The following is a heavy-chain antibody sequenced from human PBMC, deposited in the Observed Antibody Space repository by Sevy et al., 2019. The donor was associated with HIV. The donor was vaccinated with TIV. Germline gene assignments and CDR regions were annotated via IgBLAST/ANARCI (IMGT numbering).Heavy chain of an antibody. D-gene: IGHD3-22*01. J-gene: IGHJ1*01. CDR2: IYYSGST. CDR1: GGSISSYY. Sequence: SETLSLTCTVSGGSISSYYWSWIRQPPGKGLEWIGYIYYSGSTNYNPSLKSRVTISVDTSKNQFSLKLSSVTAADTAVYYCAGTNYYDSTDRGLILSSAEYFQHWGQGTLVTVSS. CDR3: AGTNYYDSTDRGLILSSAEYFQH. V-gene: IGHV4-59*08.